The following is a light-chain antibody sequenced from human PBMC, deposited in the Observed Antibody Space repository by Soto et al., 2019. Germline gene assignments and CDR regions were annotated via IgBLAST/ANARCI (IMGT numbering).Light chain of an antibody. Sequence: EIVMTQSPATLSVSPGESATLSCRASQSVSSNLAWYQQKPGQAPRLLIYGASTRATGIPARFSGSGSATEFTLTISSLQSEDCAVYYCQQCNDWPHTFGQGTKLEIK. CDR1: QSVSSN. CDR3: QQCNDWPHT. J-gene: IGKJ2*01. CDR2: GAS. V-gene: IGKV3-15*01.